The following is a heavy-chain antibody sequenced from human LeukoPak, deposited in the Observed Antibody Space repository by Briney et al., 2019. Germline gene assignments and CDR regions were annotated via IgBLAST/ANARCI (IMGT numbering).Heavy chain of an antibody. J-gene: IGHJ4*02. Sequence: GESLKISCKGSGYSFTSYWIGWVRQMPGKGLEWMGIIYPGDSDTRYSPSFQGHVTISADKSISTAYLQWSSLKASDTAMYYCARVTYYYDSSGYRLWDYWGQGTLVTVSS. CDR1: GYSFTSYW. V-gene: IGHV5-51*01. CDR2: IYPGDSDT. D-gene: IGHD3-22*01. CDR3: ARVTYYYDSSGYRLWDY.